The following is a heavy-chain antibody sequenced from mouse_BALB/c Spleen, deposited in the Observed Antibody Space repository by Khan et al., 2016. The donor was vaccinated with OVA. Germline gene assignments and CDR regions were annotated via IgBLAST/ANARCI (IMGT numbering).Heavy chain of an antibody. Sequence: QIQLVQSGAELVRPWASVKLSCKTSGYFFTSYWIHWVKQRSGQGLEWFARIYPGTGSTYYNETFKGKATLTADKSSSTAFMQLSSLQSEDSAVYFCARDDGSNYAMDYWGQGTSVTVSS. CDR3: ARDDGSNYAMDY. J-gene: IGHJ4*01. V-gene: IGHV1S132*01. D-gene: IGHD1-1*01. CDR2: IYPGTGST. CDR1: GYFFTSYW.